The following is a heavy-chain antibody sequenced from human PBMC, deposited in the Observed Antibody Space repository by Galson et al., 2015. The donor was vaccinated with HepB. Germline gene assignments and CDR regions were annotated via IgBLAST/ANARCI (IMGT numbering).Heavy chain of an antibody. Sequence: SLRLSCAASGFTFSDYYMSWIRQAPGKGLEWISYISSSGSYTEYADSVKGRFTISRDNAKNSLYVQMNSLRAEDTAVYYCARGRGASGFGELFSFGYWGQGTLVTVSS. V-gene: IGHV3-11*05. CDR3: ARGRGASGFGELFSFGY. D-gene: IGHD3-10*01. CDR2: ISSSGSYT. CDR1: GFTFSDYY. J-gene: IGHJ4*02.